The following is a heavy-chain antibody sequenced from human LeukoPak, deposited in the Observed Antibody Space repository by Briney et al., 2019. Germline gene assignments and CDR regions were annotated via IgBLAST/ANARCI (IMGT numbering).Heavy chain of an antibody. CDR3: AREAVGFRGLDY. V-gene: IGHV3-11*01. CDR1: GFIFSDYY. Sequence: GGSLRLSCAASGFIFSDYYMSWIRQAPGKGLEWVSYISSSGSSIYYADSVKGRFTISRDNAKNSLSLQMNSLRAEDTAVYYCAREAVGFRGLDYWGQGTLVTVSS. CDR2: ISSSGSSI. J-gene: IGHJ4*02. D-gene: IGHD1-26*01.